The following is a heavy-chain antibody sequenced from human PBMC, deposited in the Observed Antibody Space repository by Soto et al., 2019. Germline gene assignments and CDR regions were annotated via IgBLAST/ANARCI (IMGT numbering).Heavy chain of an antibody. Sequence: QIHLVQSGAEGKKPGASVKVSCKGSGYGFTTYGITRVRQAPGQGLEWMAWISAHNGNTNYAQRLQGRVTAPRDTSTSTAYMELTSLRSDVTAVYYCARGRYGDYWGQGALVTVSS. J-gene: IGHJ4*02. CDR3: ARGRYGDY. D-gene: IGHD1-1*01. V-gene: IGHV1-18*01. CDR2: ISAHNGNT. CDR1: GYGFTTYG.